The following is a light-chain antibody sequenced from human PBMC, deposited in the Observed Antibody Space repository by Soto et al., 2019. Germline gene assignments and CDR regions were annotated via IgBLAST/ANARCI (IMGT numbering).Light chain of an antibody. CDR2: DDN. Sequence: QSALTQPPSVSAAPVQKVTISCSGSSSNIWGNSVSWYQQLPGTDPKLLIYDDNKRPSWIPYRFSGSKSGTSATLGITGLQNGDEDDYYCGAWDSSLXAYVVGTGTKVXV. J-gene: IGLJ1*01. CDR1: SSNIWGNS. V-gene: IGLV1-51*01. CDR3: GAWDSSLXAYV.